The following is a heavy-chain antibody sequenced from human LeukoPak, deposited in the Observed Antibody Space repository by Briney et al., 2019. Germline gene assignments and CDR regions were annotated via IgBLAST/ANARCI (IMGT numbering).Heavy chain of an antibody. Sequence: ASVKVSYKASGYTFTSYAMHWVRQAPGQRLEWMGWINAGNGNTKYSQKFQGRVTITRDTSASTAYMELSSLRSEDTAVYYCARDRAEQQLVQGSFDPWGQGTLVTVSS. J-gene: IGHJ5*02. CDR1: GYTFTSYA. V-gene: IGHV1-3*01. D-gene: IGHD6-13*01. CDR2: INAGNGNT. CDR3: ARDRAEQQLVQGSFDP.